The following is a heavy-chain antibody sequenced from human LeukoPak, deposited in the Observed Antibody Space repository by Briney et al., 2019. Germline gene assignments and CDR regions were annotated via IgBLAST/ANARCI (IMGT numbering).Heavy chain of an antibody. Sequence: ASVKVSCKASGYTFTGYYMHWVRQAPGQGLEWMGWINPNSGGTNYAQKFQGRVTMTRDTSISTAYMELSRLRSDDTAVYYCAGELVVVAALGYWGQGTLVTVSS. CDR2: INPNSGGT. V-gene: IGHV1-2*02. D-gene: IGHD2-15*01. CDR1: GYTFTGYY. CDR3: AGELVVVAALGY. J-gene: IGHJ4*02.